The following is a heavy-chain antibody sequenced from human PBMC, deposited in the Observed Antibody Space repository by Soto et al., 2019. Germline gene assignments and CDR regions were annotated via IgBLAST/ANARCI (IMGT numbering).Heavy chain of an antibody. J-gene: IGHJ5*02. CDR3: VSGSFPNWFDP. CDR2: IYWNDDR. D-gene: IGHD3-10*01. CDR1: GFSFSTSGVG. Sequence: QITLKESGPTLVKPTQTLTLTCTFSGFSFSTSGVGVGWIRQPPGKALEWLKLIYWNDDRRYSRSQKSRLTITNDTSKNPVFLTMTNMHPVDTATYYCVSGSFPNWFDPWRQGTLVTVSS. V-gene: IGHV2-5*01.